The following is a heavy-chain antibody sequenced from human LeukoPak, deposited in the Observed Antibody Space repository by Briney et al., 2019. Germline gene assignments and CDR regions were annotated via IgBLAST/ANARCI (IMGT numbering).Heavy chain of an antibody. D-gene: IGHD6-19*01. V-gene: IGHV3-23*01. CDR2: ISGSGGST. CDR1: GFTFSSYA. J-gene: IGHJ4*02. CDR3: AKADLPLIAVAGSPYFDY. Sequence: GGSLRLSCAASGFTFSSYAMSWVRQAPGKGLEWVSAISGSGGSTHYADSVKGRFTISRDNSKNTLYLQMNSLRAEDTAVYYCAKADLPLIAVAGSPYFDYWGQGTLVTVSS.